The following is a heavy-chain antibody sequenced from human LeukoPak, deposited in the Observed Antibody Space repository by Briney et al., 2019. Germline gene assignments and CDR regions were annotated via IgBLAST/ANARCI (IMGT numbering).Heavy chain of an antibody. CDR2: ISYDGSNK. D-gene: IGHD3-22*01. Sequence: PGRSLRLSCAASGFTFSSYGMHWVRQAPGKGLEWVAVISYDGSNKYYADSVKGRFTISRGNSKNTLYLQMNSLRAEDTAVYYCAKSIDSSGSAEYFQHWGQGTLVTVSS. V-gene: IGHV3-30*18. J-gene: IGHJ1*01. CDR3: AKSIDSSGSAEYFQH. CDR1: GFTFSSYG.